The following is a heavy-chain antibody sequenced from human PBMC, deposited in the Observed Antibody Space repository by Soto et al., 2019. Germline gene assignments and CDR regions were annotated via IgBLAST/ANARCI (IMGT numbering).Heavy chain of an antibody. V-gene: IGHV1-69*01. Sequence: QVHLVQSGAEVKKPGSSVKVSCKASGGIFSSYAINWLRQAPGQGLEWMGAVIPILGQAYYAQDLHDRVSITADESTSTAYMELSSLRSEDTAVYFCARVGGIGAPPGTDYWGQGTLVTVSS. D-gene: IGHD6-6*01. CDR2: VIPILGQA. J-gene: IGHJ4*02. CDR1: GGIFSSYA. CDR3: ARVGGIGAPPGTDY.